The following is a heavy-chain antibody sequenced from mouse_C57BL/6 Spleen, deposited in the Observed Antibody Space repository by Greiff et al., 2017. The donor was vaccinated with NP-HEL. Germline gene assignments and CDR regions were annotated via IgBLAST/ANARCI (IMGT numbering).Heavy chain of an antibody. CDR3: ERDYGRRRWYFDV. CDR2: INPSSGYT. Sequence: QVQLQQSGAELAKPGASVKLSCKASGYTFTSYWMHWVKQRPGQGLEWIGYINPSSGYTKYNQKFKDKATLTADKSSSTAYMQLSSLTYEDSAVYYCERDYGRRRWYFDVWGTGTTVTVSS. V-gene: IGHV1-7*01. CDR1: GYTFTSYW. D-gene: IGHD1-1*01. J-gene: IGHJ1*03.